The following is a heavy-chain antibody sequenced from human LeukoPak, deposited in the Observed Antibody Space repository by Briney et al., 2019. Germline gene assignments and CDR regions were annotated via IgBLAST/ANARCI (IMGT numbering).Heavy chain of an antibody. V-gene: IGHV3-30*02. J-gene: IGHJ4*02. CDR3: AKDSSPYSSSWYPDY. CDR2: IRYDGSNK. Sequence: PGGSLRLSCAASGFTFSSYGMHWVRQAPGKGLEWVAFIRYDGSNKYYADSVKGRFTISRDNSKNTLYLQMNSLRAEDTAVYYCAKDSSPYSSSWYPDYRGQGTLVTVSS. CDR1: GFTFSSYG. D-gene: IGHD6-13*01.